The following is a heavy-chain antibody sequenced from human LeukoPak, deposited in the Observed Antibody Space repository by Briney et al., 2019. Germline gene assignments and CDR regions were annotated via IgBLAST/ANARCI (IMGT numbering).Heavy chain of an antibody. CDR2: ISSDGSPI. Sequence: GGSLRLSCAASRFIITTYSMNWVRQAPGKGLEWVSYISSDGSPIYYADSLKGRFTISRHNAQNSLYLQMRSLRVEDTGVYYCVREAYSPGYGGGYYNGMDVWGQGTTVVVSS. CDR3: VREAYSPGYGGGYYNGMDV. J-gene: IGHJ6*02. V-gene: IGHV3-48*04. D-gene: IGHD3-9*01. CDR1: RFIITTYS.